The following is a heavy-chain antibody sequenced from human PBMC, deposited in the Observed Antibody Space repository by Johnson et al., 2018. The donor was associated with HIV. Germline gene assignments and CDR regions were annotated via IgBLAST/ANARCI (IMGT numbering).Heavy chain of an antibody. CDR2: ISYDGSTK. CDR3: ARVGELQGYAFVI. D-gene: IGHD1-26*01. CDR1: GFTFSSYS. Sequence: QVQLVESGGGVVQPGRSLRLSCAASGFTFSSYSMHWVRQAPGKGLEWVAVISYDGSTKYYADSVKGRFTISRDNSKNTLYLQMNSLRAGDTAVYYCARVGELQGYAFVIWGQGTMVTVSS. J-gene: IGHJ3*02. V-gene: IGHV3-30*04.